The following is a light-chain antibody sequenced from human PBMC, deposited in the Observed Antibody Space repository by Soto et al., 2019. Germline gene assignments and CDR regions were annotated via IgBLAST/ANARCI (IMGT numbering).Light chain of an antibody. Sequence: QSVLTQPPSASGTPGQRVTISCSGSSSNIGSKTVNWYQQLPGTAPKLLIYGSDQRPSGVPDRFSGSKSGTSASLAISGLQSEDEADYYCNSYTRSTKYVFGTGTKVTVL. J-gene: IGLJ1*01. CDR3: NSYTRSTKYV. CDR2: GSD. V-gene: IGLV1-44*01. CDR1: SSNIGSKT.